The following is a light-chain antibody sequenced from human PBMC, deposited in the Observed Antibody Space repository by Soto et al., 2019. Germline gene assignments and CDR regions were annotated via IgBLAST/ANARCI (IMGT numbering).Light chain of an antibody. CDR2: DSN. CDR1: SSNIGSNY. Sequence: QSVLTQPPSVSAAPGQKVTISCSGSSSNIGSNYVSWHQQLPGTAPKLLIYDSNRRPSGIPDRFSGSKSGTSATLDITGLQTGDEAVYYCGAWDTSLTAAVFGGGTQLTVL. J-gene: IGLJ7*01. V-gene: IGLV1-51*01. CDR3: GAWDTSLTAAV.